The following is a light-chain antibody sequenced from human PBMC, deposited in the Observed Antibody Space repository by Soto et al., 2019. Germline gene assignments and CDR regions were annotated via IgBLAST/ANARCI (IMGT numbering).Light chain of an antibody. J-gene: IGKJ2*01. CDR1: QSVLYSSNNKNY. CDR3: QQYYSKGYT. CDR2: WAS. Sequence: DIVMTQSPDSLAVSLGERVTINCKSSQSVLYSSNNKNYLAWYQQKPGQPPKLLIYWASTRESGVPDRFSGSGSGTDFTLTISSLQAEDVAVYYCQQYYSKGYTFGQGTKLEIK. V-gene: IGKV4-1*01.